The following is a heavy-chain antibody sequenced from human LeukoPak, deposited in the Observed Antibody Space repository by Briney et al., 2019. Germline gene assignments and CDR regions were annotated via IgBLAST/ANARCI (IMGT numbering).Heavy chain of an antibody. Sequence: QPGGSLRLSCVASGFTFWNYAVGWVRQAPGQGPEWVSSIINTSTATYYADAVKGRFTISKDNSKNTLYLQMSTLRVEDTALYYCVKDRAYLRRGFDDWGQGTLVTVSS. CDR2: IINTSTAT. J-gene: IGHJ4*02. V-gene: IGHV3-23*01. CDR3: VKDRAYLRRGFDD. D-gene: IGHD2-21*01. CDR1: GFTFWNYA.